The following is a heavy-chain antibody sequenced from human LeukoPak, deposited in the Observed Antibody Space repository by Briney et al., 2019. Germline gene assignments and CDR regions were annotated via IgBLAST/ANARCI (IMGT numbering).Heavy chain of an antibody. CDR1: GFTFSSYG. CDR3: ARDSASPIVVVTAILFEH. V-gene: IGHV3-30*03. CDR2: ISYDGSNK. Sequence: PGGSLRLSCAASGFTFSSYGMHWVRQAPGKGLEWVAVISYDGSNKYYADSVKGRFTISRDNSKNTLYLQMNSLRAEDTAVYYCARDSASPIVVVTAILFEHWGQGTLVTVSS. D-gene: IGHD2-21*02. J-gene: IGHJ1*01.